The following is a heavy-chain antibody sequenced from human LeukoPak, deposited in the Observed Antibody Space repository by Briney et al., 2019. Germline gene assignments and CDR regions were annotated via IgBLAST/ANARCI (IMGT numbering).Heavy chain of an antibody. CDR1: GGSFSGYY. CDR3: ARDAAVAEGNFDY. V-gene: IGHV4-34*01. Sequence: SETLSLTCAVYGGSFSGYYWSWIRQPPGKGLEWIGEINHSGSTNYNPSLKSRVTISVDTSKNQFSLKLSSVTAADTAVYYCARDAAVAEGNFDYWGQGTLVTVSS. CDR2: INHSGST. J-gene: IGHJ4*02. D-gene: IGHD6-19*01.